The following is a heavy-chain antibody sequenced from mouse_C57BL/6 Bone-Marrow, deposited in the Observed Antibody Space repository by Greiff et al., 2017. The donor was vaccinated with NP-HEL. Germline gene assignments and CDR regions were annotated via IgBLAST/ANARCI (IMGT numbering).Heavy chain of an antibody. Sequence: EVQLVESGGGLVKPGGSLKLSCAASGFTFSSYAMSWVRQTPEKRLEWVATISDGGSYTYYPDNVKGRFTISRDNAKNNLYLQMSHLKSEDTAMYYCARGGRFYGNYGGDYWGKGTTLTVSS. J-gene: IGHJ2*01. V-gene: IGHV5-4*01. CDR3: ARGGRFYGNYGGDY. CDR2: ISDGGSYT. D-gene: IGHD2-1*01. CDR1: GFTFSSYA.